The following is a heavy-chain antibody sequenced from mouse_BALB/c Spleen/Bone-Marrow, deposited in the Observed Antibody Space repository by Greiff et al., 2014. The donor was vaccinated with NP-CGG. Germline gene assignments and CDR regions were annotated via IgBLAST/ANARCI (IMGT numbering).Heavy chain of an antibody. J-gene: IGHJ1*01. V-gene: IGHV1S130*01. CDR2: IHPNSGNT. D-gene: IGHD2-14*01. CDR3: ARSYRFWYFDV. Sequence: QVQLQQPGSVLVKPGTSVNLSCKASGFTLTSSWMHWAKQRPGQGLEWIGDIHPNSGNTYYNEKFKGKATLTVDSSSSTAYVDRSSLTSEDSAVYFCARSYRFWYFDVWGAGTTVTVSA. CDR1: GFTLTSSW.